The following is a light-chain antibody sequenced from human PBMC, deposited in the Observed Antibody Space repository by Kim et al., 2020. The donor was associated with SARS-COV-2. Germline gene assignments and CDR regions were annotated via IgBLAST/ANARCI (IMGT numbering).Light chain of an antibody. Sequence: GQSVTISCTGTSSDVGAYNYVSWYQQHPGKAPKLMIYDLTKRPSGVSNRFSCSKSGNTASLTISGLQADDDADYYCCSYTSSSTFVFGTGTKVTVL. CDR1: SSDVGAYNY. CDR2: DLT. J-gene: IGLJ1*01. CDR3: CSYTSSSTFV. V-gene: IGLV2-14*04.